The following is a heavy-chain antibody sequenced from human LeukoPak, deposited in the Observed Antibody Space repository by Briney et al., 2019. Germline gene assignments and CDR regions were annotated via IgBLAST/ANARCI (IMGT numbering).Heavy chain of an antibody. CDR2: ISESGITT. CDR1: GFTFSNAW. V-gene: IGHV3-23*01. J-gene: IGHJ4*02. Sequence: GGSLRLSCTASGFTFSNAWMSWVRQAPGKGLEWVSVISESGITTYYADSVKGRFTISRDNAEKTVYLQMNSLRVEDTAVYYCAKYFLLGAVAGTPLDSWGQGTLASVSS. D-gene: IGHD6-19*01. CDR3: AKYFLLGAVAGTPLDS.